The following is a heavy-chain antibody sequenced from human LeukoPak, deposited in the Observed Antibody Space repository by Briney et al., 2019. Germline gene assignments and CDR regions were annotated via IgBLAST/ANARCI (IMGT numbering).Heavy chain of an antibody. D-gene: IGHD3-9*01. CDR1: GFTFSSYW. J-gene: IGHJ4*02. CDR2: INSDGSST. CDR3: ARDRYFDWLFDY. Sequence: PGGSLRLSCAASGFTFSSYWMHWVRQAPGKGLVWVSRINSDGSSTSYADSVKGRFTISRDNAKNTLYLQMSSLRAEDTAVYYCARDRYFDWLFDYWGQGTLVTVSS. V-gene: IGHV3-74*01.